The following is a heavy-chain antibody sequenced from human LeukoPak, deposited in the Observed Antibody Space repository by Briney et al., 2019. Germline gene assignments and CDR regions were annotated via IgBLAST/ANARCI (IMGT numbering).Heavy chain of an antibody. CDR1: GYTFTGYY. Sequence: ASVKVSCKASGYTFTGYYMHWVRQAPGQGLEWMGWINPNSGGTNYAQKLQGRVTMTTDTSTSTAYMELRSLRSDDTDVYYCARAPKKTYSSSWYDYWGQGTLVTVSS. J-gene: IGHJ4*02. D-gene: IGHD6-13*01. CDR3: ARAPKKTYSSSWYDY. V-gene: IGHV1-2*02. CDR2: INPNSGGT.